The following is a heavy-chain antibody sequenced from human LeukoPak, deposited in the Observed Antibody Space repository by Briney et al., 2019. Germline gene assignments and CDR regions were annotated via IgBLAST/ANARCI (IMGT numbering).Heavy chain of an antibody. CDR3: ARAVGTSRNFFDY. CDR1: GGSITSSSYY. V-gene: IGHV4-39*07. Sequence: SETLSLTCTVSGGSITSSSYYWGWIRQPPGKGLECIGGIYHSGSTYYNPSLKSRVTISVDTSKNQFSLNLSSVTAADTAMYYCARAVGTSRNFFDYWGQGTLVTVSS. D-gene: IGHD4-23*01. J-gene: IGHJ4*02. CDR2: IYHSGST.